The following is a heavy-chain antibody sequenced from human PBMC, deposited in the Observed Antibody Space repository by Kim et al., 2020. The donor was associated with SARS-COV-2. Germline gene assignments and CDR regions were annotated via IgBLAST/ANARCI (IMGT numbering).Heavy chain of an antibody. Sequence: WGWIRQPPGKGLEWVGGIYSDGRTYYNPSLKSRVPIDLDTSKNQFSLKLRSVTAADTSVYFCTRQGLDSWGRGVLVTVSS. V-gene: IGHV4-39*01. J-gene: IGHJ4*02. CDR3: TRQGLDS. CDR2: IYSDGRT.